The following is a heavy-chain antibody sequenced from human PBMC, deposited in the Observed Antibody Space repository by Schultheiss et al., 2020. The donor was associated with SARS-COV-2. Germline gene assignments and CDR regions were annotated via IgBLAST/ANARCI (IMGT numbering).Heavy chain of an antibody. Sequence: GGSLRLSCAASGFIFDDYGMTWVRQAPGKGLEWVSVIYSGGSTYYADSVKGRFTISRDNSKNTLSLQMNSLRAEDTAVYYCARDAFYDFWSGYQTTGFDPWGQGTLVTVSS. CDR1: GFIFDDYG. CDR2: IYSGGST. D-gene: IGHD3-3*01. J-gene: IGHJ5*02. CDR3: ARDAFYDFWSGYQTTGFDP. V-gene: IGHV3-66*01.